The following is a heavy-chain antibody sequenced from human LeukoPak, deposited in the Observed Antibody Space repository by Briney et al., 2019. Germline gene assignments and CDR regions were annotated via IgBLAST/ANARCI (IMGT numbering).Heavy chain of an antibody. CDR2: ISWNSGSI. J-gene: IGHJ4*02. CDR1: GFTLDDYA. Sequence: GGSLRLSCAASGFTLDDYAMHWVRQAPGKGLEWVSGISWNSGSIGYADSVEGRFTISRDNAKNSLYLQMNSLRAEDTALYYCAKASGLSSGYYGYWGQGTLVTVSS. V-gene: IGHV3-9*01. D-gene: IGHD3-22*01. CDR3: AKASGLSSGYYGY.